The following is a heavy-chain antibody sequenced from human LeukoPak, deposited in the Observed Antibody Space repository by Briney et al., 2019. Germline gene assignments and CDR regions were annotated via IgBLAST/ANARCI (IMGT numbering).Heavy chain of an antibody. J-gene: IGHJ4*02. V-gene: IGHV3-21*01. CDR3: ARVSLLKVGASN. CDR2: ISSSSSHI. Sequence: PGGSLRLSCAASEFTFSSYTMNWVRQAPGKGLEWVSVISSSSSHIYYADSVKGRFTISRDNAKNSLYLQMNSLRAEDTAVYYCARVSLLKVGASNWGQGTLVTVSS. D-gene: IGHD1-26*01. CDR1: EFTFSSYT.